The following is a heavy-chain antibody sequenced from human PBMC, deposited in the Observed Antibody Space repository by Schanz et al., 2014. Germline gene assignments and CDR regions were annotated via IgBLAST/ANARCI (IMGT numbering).Heavy chain of an antibody. Sequence: VQLVESGGGLVQPGGSLRLSCAASGFTFSSYGMHWVRQAPGKGLDWVATISYDGSNKYYGDSVKGRFTISRDNSKNTLYLQMNSLRVEDTALYYCARDRSNNFDYWGQGTLVTVSS. V-gene: IGHV3-30*03. D-gene: IGHD2-2*01. CDR1: GFTFSSYG. CDR2: ISYDGSNK. J-gene: IGHJ4*02. CDR3: ARDRSNNFDY.